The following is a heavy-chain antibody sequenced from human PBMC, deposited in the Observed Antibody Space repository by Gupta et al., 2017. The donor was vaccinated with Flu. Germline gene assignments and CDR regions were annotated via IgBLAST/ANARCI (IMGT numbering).Heavy chain of an antibody. D-gene: IGHD3-10*01. V-gene: IGHV3-30*18. J-gene: IGHJ6*02. CDR3: AKVLWFGDTYGMDV. CDR1: GFTFSSYG. Sequence: QVQLVESGGGVVQPGRSLRLSCAASGFTFSSYGMHWVRQAPGKGLEWVAVISYDGSNKYYADSVKGRFTISRDNSKNTLYLQMNSLRAEDTAVYYCAKVLWFGDTYGMDVWGQGTTVTVSS. CDR2: ISYDGSNK.